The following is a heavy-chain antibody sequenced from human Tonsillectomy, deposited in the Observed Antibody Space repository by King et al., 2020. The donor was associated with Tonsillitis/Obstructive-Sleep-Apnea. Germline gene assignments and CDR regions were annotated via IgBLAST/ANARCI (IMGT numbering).Heavy chain of an antibody. CDR1: GFTFDDYA. CDR3: AKERGRSSSGPARSFDY. V-gene: IGHV3-9*01. Sequence: VQLVESGGGLVQPGRSLRLSCAASGFTFDDYAMHWVRQAPGKGLEGVSSISWNSGSIAYADSVKGRFTLSRDNAKNSLCLQMNSLRAEDTAFYYCAKERGRSSSGPARSFDYWGQGTLVTVSS. J-gene: IGHJ4*02. CDR2: ISWNSGSI. D-gene: IGHD6-6*01.